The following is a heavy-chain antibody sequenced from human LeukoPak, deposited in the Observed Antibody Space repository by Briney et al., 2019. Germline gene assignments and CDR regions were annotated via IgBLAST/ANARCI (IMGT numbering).Heavy chain of an antibody. CDR3: ARSRLLHYMDV. V-gene: IGHV3-21*01. J-gene: IGHJ6*03. Sequence: GGSLRLSCEASGFTFSSYSVNWVRQAPGKGLEWVSSISSSSSYIYYADSVKGRFTISRDNAKNSLYLQMNSLRAEDTAVYYCARSRLLHYMDVWGKGTTVTVSS. D-gene: IGHD1-1*01. CDR2: ISSSSSYI. CDR1: GFTFSSYS.